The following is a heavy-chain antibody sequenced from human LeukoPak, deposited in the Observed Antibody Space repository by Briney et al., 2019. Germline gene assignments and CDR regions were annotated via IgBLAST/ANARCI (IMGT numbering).Heavy chain of an antibody. J-gene: IGHJ3*02. CDR1: GVTFNNSW. V-gene: IGHV3-15*01. Sequence: PGGSLRLSCAASGVTFNNSWMNWVRQAPGKGLEWVGHIKSKTNGGTTDYAAPVKGRFTVSRAESKKTLYLQMNTLKTEDTAVYYCTTDWLGGDDAFDIWGQGTMVTVSS. D-gene: IGHD3-10*01. CDR2: IKSKTNGGTT. CDR3: TTDWLGGDDAFDI.